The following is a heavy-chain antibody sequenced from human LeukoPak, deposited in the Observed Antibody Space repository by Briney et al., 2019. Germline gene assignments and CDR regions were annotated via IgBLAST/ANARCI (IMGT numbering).Heavy chain of an antibody. CDR2: IYYSGST. V-gene: IGHV4-31*03. D-gene: IGHD3-22*01. J-gene: IGHJ4*02. CDR3: ATPLDYYDSSGYHQGGD. Sequence: SETLSLTCTVSGGSISSGDYYWSWIRQPPGKGLEWIGYIYYSGSTYYNPSLKSRVTISVDTSKNQFSLKLSSVTAADTAVYYCATPLDYYDSSGYHQGGDWGQGTLVTVSS. CDR1: GGSISSGDYY.